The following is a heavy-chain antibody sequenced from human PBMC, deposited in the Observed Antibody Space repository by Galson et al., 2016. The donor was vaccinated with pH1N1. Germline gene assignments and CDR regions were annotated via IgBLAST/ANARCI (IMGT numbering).Heavy chain of an antibody. CDR3: ARDSVGSDRYYHYGMDV. J-gene: IGHJ6*02. D-gene: IGHD2-15*01. CDR2: IDHSGST. Sequence: TLSLTCAVYGGSFSGYYWSWIRQPPGKGLEWIGDIDHSGSTDYNPSLKSRVTISLDTARSHFSLNLTSVTAADTAIYYCARDSVGSDRYYHYGMDVWGQGTTVTVSS. CDR1: GGSFSGYY. V-gene: IGHV4-34*01.